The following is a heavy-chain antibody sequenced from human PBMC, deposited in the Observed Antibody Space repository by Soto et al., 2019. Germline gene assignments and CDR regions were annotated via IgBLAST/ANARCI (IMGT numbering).Heavy chain of an antibody. CDR3: TSQWELLQGYYFDY. D-gene: IGHD1-26*01. J-gene: IGHJ4*02. CDR1: GFTFSSYA. CDR2: ISGSGGTT. Sequence: PGGSLRLSCAASGFTFSSYAMSWVRQAPGMGLEWVSAISGSGGTTEYAASVKGRFTISRDDSKSIAYLQMNSLKTEDTAVYYCTSQWELLQGYYFDYWGQGTLVTVSS. V-gene: IGHV3-49*04.